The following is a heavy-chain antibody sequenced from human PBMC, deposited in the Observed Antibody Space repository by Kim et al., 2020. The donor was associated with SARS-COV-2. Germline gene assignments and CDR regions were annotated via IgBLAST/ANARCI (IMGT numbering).Heavy chain of an antibody. Sequence: NPSLKGRVTISVDTSKNQFSLKLSSVTAADTAVYYCARGEQWLGTWFDYWGQGTLVTVSS. V-gene: IGHV4-34*01. D-gene: IGHD6-19*01. J-gene: IGHJ4*02. CDR3: ARGEQWLGTWFDY.